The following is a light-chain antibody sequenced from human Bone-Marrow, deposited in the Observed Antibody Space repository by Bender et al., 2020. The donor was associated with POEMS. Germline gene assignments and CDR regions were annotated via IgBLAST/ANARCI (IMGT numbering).Light chain of an antibody. J-gene: IGLJ3*02. CDR2: DVT. CDR3: CSYAGDHIHVM. V-gene: IGLV2-11*01. Sequence: QSALTQPASVSGSPGQSVTISCTGTSSDVGAYNFVSWYQQLPGKAPKLMIFDVTKRPSGVPDRFSGSKSGNTASLTISGLQGEDEADYYCCSYAGDHIHVMFGGGTKLTVL. CDR1: SSDVGAYNF.